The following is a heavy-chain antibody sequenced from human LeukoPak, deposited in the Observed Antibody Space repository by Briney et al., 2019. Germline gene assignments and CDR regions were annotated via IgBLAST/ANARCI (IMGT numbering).Heavy chain of an antibody. Sequence: ASVKVSCKASGGTFSSYAISWVRQAPGQGLEGMGGIIPIFGTANYAQKFQGRVTITADESTSTAYMELSSLRSEDTAVYYCARTDYYDSSADYWGQGTLVTVSS. D-gene: IGHD3-22*01. CDR2: IIPIFGTA. J-gene: IGHJ4*02. CDR1: GGTFSSYA. V-gene: IGHV1-69*01. CDR3: ARTDYYDSSADY.